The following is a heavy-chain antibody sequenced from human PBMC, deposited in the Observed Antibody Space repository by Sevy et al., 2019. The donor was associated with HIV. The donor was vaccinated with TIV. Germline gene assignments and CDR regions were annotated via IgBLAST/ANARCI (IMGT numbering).Heavy chain of an antibody. V-gene: IGHV4-59*08. CDR2: VYYTGGT. CDR1: GGSINSDH. D-gene: IGHD2-21*02. Sequence: SETLSLTCTVSGGSINSDHWNWIRQPPGKGLEWIGYVYYTGGTNYNPSLKNRVTISVDRTKNQISLKLTSVTAADTAVYYWARRNDLDIWGQGTMVTVSS. CDR3: ARRNDLDI. J-gene: IGHJ3*02.